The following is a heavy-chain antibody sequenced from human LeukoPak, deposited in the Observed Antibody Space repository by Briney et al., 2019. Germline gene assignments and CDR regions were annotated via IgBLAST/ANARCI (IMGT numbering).Heavy chain of an antibody. CDR1: GGSISSYY. CDR3: ARTSHPHGSSWLFDY. CDR2: IYFSGST. Sequence: SETLSLTCTVSGGSISSYYWSWIRQPPGKGLEWIGYIYFSGSTNYNPSLKSRVTISVDTSRNHFSLQLSSVTAADTAVYYCARTSHPHGSSWLFDYWGQGALVTVSS. V-gene: IGHV4-59*01. J-gene: IGHJ4*02. D-gene: IGHD6-13*01.